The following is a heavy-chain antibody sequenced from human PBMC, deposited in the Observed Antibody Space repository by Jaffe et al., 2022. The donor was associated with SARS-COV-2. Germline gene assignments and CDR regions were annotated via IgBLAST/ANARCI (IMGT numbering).Heavy chain of an antibody. CDR2: IYTSGST. D-gene: IGHD3-10*01. CDR3: ARDDTLWFGESSTGSWFDP. V-gene: IGHV4-61*02. Sequence: QVQLQESGPGLVKPSQTLSLTCTVSGGSISSGSYYWSWIRQPAGKGLEWIGRIYTSGSTNYNPSLKSRVTISVDTSKNQFSLKLSSVTAADTAVYYCARDDTLWFGESSTGSWFDPWGQGTLVTVSS. CDR1: GGSISSGSYY. J-gene: IGHJ5*02.